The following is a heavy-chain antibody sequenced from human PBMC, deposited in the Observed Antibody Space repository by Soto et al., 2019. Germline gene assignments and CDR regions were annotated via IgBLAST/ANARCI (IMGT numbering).Heavy chain of an antibody. CDR2: ISGSSGHT. V-gene: IGHV3-23*01. J-gene: IGHJ4*02. CDR3: ARGPSEYIWGSYLRYCDS. CDR1: GFTFSSFA. D-gene: IGHD3-16*02. Sequence: EVQLLESGGGLVQPGGSLRLSCAASGFTFSSFAMNWVRQAPGKGLEWVSAISGSSGHTNYADSVKGRFIISRDNSKNTLYLQMDSLSADDTAVYYCARGPSEYIWGSYLRYCDSWGQGSLVTVSS.